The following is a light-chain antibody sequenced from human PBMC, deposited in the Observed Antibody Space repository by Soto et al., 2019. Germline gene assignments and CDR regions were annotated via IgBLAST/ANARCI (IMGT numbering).Light chain of an antibody. V-gene: IGKV1-5*01. J-gene: IGKJ1*01. CDR3: QQYDSYPWT. CDR2: AAS. CDR1: QSVSNY. Sequence: DIQMTQSPSSLSASVGDRISITCRASQSVSNYINWYQQRPGKAPKLLIHAASSLQTGVPSKFSGSGSGTEFTLTISSLQPDDFATYYCQQYDSYPWTFGQGTKVDIK.